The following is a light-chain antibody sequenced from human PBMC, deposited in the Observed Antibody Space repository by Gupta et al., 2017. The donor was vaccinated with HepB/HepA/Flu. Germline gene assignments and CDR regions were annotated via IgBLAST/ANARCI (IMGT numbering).Light chain of an antibody. V-gene: IGKV1-39*01. CDR2: TAS. CDR1: QSITSY. J-gene: IGKJ1*01. CDR3: QQRDSSPVT. Sequence: DIQMTQSPSSLSASVGDTVTITCRASQSITSYLNWYQQKPGQAPKLLIYTASTLQSGVPSRFSGSKSGTDFTLTINGRQPEDFATYCCQQRDSSPVTFGQGTMVDIK.